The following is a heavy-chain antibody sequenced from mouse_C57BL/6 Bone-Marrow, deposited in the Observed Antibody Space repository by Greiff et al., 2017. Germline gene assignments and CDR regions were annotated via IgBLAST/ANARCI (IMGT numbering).Heavy chain of an antibody. CDR3: AREGIWYYGSLDY. CDR1: GYTFTSYW. CDR2: IYPGSGST. J-gene: IGHJ2*01. V-gene: IGHV1-55*01. Sequence: VQLQQPGAELVKPGASVKMSCKASGYTFTSYWITWVKQRPGQGLEWIGDIYPGSGSTNYNEKFKSKATLTVDTSSSTAYMQLSSLTSEDSAVDYCAREGIWYYGSLDYWGQGTTLTVSS. D-gene: IGHD1-1*01.